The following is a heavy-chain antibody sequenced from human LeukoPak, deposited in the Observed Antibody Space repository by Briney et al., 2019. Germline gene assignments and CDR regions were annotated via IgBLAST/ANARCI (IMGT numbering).Heavy chain of an antibody. CDR1: GYTFTSYG. CDR3: ASDQSPDYDILTGYYTPCYYYGMDV. CDR2: ISAYNGNT. V-gene: IGHV1-18*01. J-gene: IGHJ6*02. Sequence: GASVKVSCKASGYTFTSYGMSWVRQAPGQGLEWMGWISAYNGNTNYAQKLQGRVTMTTDTSTSTAYMELRSLRSDDTAVYYCASDQSPDYDILTGYYTPCYYYGMDVWGQGTTVTVSS. D-gene: IGHD3-9*01.